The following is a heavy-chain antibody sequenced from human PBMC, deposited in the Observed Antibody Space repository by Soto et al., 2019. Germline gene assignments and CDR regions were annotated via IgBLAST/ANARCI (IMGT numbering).Heavy chain of an antibody. J-gene: IGHJ6*02. Sequence: XGSLILSCAAAGFTFSSYGMHWVRQAPGKGLEWVAVIWYDGSNKYYADSVKGRFTISRDNSKNTLYLQMNSLRAEDTAVYYCAREITEWLLPHYYYYGMDVWGQGNTVTVSS. CDR1: GFTFSSYG. D-gene: IGHD3-3*01. CDR2: IWYDGSNK. V-gene: IGHV3-33*01. CDR3: AREITEWLLPHYYYYGMDV.